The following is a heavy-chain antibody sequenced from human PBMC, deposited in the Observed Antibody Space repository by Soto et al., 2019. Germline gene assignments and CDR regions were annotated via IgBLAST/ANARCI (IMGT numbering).Heavy chain of an antibody. V-gene: IGHV3-23*01. D-gene: IGHD2-2*01. CDR2: ISGSGGST. Sequence: EVQLLESGGCLVQPGGSLRLSCAASGFTFSSYAMSWVRQAPGKGLEWVSAISGSGGSTYYADSVKGRFTISRDNSKNTLYLQMNSLRAEDTAVYYCAKDTEYQDWTIHDYWGQGTLVTVSS. CDR1: GFTFSSYA. J-gene: IGHJ4*02. CDR3: AKDTEYQDWTIHDY.